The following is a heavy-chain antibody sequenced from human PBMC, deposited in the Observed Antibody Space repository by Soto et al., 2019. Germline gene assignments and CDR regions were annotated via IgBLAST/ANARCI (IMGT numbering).Heavy chain of an antibody. V-gene: IGHV1-69*01. D-gene: IGHD4-17*01. CDR2: VIPIFGTT. J-gene: IGHJ3*02. Sequence: QVQLVQSGAEVKKPGSSVKVSCKASGGTFRNYAFSWVRQAPGQGLEWMGEVIPIFGTTPYAQKFQGRVTITADESTNTAYMELSSLRSEDTAVYYCDRRFIQDNGGNHDSFEIWGQGTMVTVSS. CDR1: GGTFRNYA. CDR3: DRRFIQDNGGNHDSFEI.